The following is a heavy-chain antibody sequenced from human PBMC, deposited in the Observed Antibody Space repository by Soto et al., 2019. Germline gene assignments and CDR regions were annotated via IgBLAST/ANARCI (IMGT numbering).Heavy chain of an antibody. Sequence: SETLSLTCTVSGGSISSYYWSWIRQPAGKGLEWIGRIFISGSTNYNPSLESRLTMSVDTSKNQFSLNLSSVTAAATAVYYCTSALLDYGDYYFDNWGQGTLVTVSS. CDR3: TSALLDYGDYYFDN. V-gene: IGHV4-4*07. CDR1: GGSISSYY. J-gene: IGHJ4*02. D-gene: IGHD4-17*01. CDR2: IFISGST.